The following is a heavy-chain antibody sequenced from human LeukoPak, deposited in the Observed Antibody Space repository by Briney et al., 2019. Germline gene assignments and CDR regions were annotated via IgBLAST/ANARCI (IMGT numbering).Heavy chain of an antibody. D-gene: IGHD2-21*02. J-gene: IGHJ4*02. CDR2: IRGSGGST. CDR3: AKSTRVVTAAY. CDR1: GFTSSDYY. V-gene: IGHV3-23*01. Sequence: GGSLRLSCAASGFTSSDYYMSWIRQAPGKGLEWVSSIRGSGGSTYYADSVKGRFTISRDNSKNTLYLQMNSLRAEDTAVYYCAKSTRVVTAAYWGQGTLVTVSS.